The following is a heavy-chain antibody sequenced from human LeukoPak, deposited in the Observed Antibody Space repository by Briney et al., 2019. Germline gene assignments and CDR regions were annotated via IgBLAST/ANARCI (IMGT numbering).Heavy chain of an antibody. D-gene: IGHD3-22*01. CDR2: ISGSGDST. J-gene: IGHJ4*02. CDR1: GFTFSTYT. V-gene: IGHV3-23*01. CDR3: AKPNYYDSNGYPFDF. Sequence: GGSLRLSCAASGFTFSTYTMSWVRQAPGKGLEWVSGISGSGDSTYYADSVKGRFTISRDNSKNTLYLQVSSLRAEDTAVYYCAKPNYYDSNGYPFDFWGQGTLVAVSS.